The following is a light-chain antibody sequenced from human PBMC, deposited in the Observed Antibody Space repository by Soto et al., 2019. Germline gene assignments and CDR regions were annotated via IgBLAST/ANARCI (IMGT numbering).Light chain of an antibody. CDR3: AACDDSLKGWV. Sequence: QSVLTQPPSASGTPGQRVTISCSGSSANIGSHSVHWYQQLPTTAPKLLIQNNNQRPSGVPDRFTGSKSGTSAALAISGLQSEDEADYYCAACDDSLKGWVFGGGTKLTVL. CDR1: SANIGSHS. CDR2: NNN. J-gene: IGLJ3*02. V-gene: IGLV1-44*01.